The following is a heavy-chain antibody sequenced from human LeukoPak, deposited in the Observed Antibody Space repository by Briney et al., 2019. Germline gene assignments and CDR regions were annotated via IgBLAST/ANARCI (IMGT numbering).Heavy chain of an antibody. V-gene: IGHV4-30-4*01. D-gene: IGHD2/OR15-2a*01. CDR1: GGSISRGDYY. J-gene: IGHJ4*02. CDR2: IYYSGRT. Sequence: SETLSLTCTVSGGSISRGDYYCSRIRQPPGKGLEWIGYIYYSGRTYYNPSLKSRVTISVDTSKNQFSLKLSSVTAADTAVYYCARDLSYVDGDHYFDYWGQGTLVTVSS. CDR3: ARDLSYVDGDHYFDY.